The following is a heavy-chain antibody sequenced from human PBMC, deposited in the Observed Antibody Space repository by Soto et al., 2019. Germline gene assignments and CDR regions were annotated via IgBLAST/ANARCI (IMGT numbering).Heavy chain of an antibody. CDR1: GASLSDYY. CDR2: IFYSGTT. V-gene: IGHV4-59*01. CDR3: ARVDWGYFDY. J-gene: IGHJ4*02. D-gene: IGHD3-9*01. Sequence: PSETLSLTCTVSGASLSDYYWAWIRQPPGKGLEWIGNIFYSGTTDYNPSLKSRVTMSLDTSRSHFSLKIRSVTTADTAVYYCARVDWGYFDYWGQGPLVTVSS.